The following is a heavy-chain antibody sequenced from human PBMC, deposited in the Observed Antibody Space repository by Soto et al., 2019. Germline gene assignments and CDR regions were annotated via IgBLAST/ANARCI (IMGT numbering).Heavy chain of an antibody. CDR2: IYYSGST. V-gene: IGHV4-59*01. D-gene: IGHD4-17*01. CDR1: GGSISSYY. CDR3: ACSVYGDQRYFDY. Sequence: QVQLQESGPGLVKPSETLSLTCTVSGGSISSYYWSWIRQPPGKGLEWIGYIYYSGSTNYHPSLKSRVTISVDTSKNQFSLKLSSVTAADTAVYYCACSVYGDQRYFDYWGQGTLVTVSS. J-gene: IGHJ4*02.